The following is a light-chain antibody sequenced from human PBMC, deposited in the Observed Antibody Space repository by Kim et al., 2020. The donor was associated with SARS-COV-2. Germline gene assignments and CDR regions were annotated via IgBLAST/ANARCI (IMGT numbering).Light chain of an antibody. CDR2: DAS. V-gene: IGKV1-5*01. J-gene: IGKJ4*01. Sequence: DFQMTQSPSTLSASVGDRVTFTCRASQSIDNNLAWYQHKPGKAPKLLIFDASDLQSGVPSRFSGSGSGTEFILTIASLQPDDFATYFCQQYRAFPLTFGGGTKLEI. CDR1: QSIDNN. CDR3: QQYRAFPLT.